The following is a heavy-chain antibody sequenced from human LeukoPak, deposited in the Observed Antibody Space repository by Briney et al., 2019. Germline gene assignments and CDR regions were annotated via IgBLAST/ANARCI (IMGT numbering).Heavy chain of an antibody. Sequence: GGPLRLSCVASGFTFSSYAMHWVRQAPGKGLEWVAVISYDGSNKYYADSVKGRFTISRDNSKNTLYLQMNSLRAEDTAVYYCAREITGYDAFDIWGQGTMVTVSS. D-gene: IGHD1-20*01. J-gene: IGHJ3*02. CDR1: GFTFSSYA. CDR3: AREITGYDAFDI. V-gene: IGHV3-30*01. CDR2: ISYDGSNK.